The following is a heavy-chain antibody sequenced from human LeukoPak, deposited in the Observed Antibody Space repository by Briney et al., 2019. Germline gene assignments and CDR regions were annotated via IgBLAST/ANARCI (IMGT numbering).Heavy chain of an antibody. D-gene: IGHD3-22*01. CDR1: GGSISSSNW. J-gene: IGHJ4*02. CDR2: IYHSGST. V-gene: IGHV4-4*02. Sequence: SETLSLTCAVSGGSISSSNWWSWVRQPPGKGLGWIGEIYHSGSTNYNPSLKSRVTISVDKSKNQFSLKLSSVTAADTAVYYCARDSYYYDSSGYYGPVYFDYWGQGTLVTVSS. CDR3: ARDSYYYDSSGYYGPVYFDY.